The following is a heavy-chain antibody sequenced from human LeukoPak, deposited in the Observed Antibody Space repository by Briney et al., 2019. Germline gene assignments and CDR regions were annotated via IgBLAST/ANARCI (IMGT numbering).Heavy chain of an antibody. CDR3: AKDRNSEGGAAKNY. CDR1: GFIFNKHA. Sequence: GGSLRLSCAASGFIFNKHAMSWVRQAPGKGLEWVSGLSGSGGSTYYADSVKGRVSISRDNSKNTLYLQMNSLRAEDTAVYYCAKDRNSEGGAAKNYWGQGTLVTVSS. D-gene: IGHD1-26*01. V-gene: IGHV3-23*01. CDR2: LSGSGGST. J-gene: IGHJ4*02.